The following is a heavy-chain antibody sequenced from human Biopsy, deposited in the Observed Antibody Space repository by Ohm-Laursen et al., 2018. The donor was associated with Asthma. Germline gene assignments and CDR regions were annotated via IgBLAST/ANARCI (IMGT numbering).Heavy chain of an antibody. CDR2: LIPVLGTP. V-gene: IGHV1-69*01. CDR3: ARGYSGSDRIVYYYSGLEV. CDR1: GDSFSNYA. D-gene: IGHD5-12*01. J-gene: IGHJ6*02. Sequence: SSVKASCKASGDSFSNYAISWVRQAPGQGLKWMGGLIPVLGTPDHAQMFEGRVTITADESTSTAYMELSSLSSEDTAVYYCARGYSGSDRIVYYYSGLEVWGQGTTVTVSS.